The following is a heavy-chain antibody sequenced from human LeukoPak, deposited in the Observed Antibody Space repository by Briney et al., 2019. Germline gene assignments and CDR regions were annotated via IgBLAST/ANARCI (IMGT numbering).Heavy chain of an antibody. CDR3: ARRRKQWLFDAFDI. D-gene: IGHD6-19*01. Sequence: SVKVSCKASGGTFSSYAISWVRQAPGQGLEWMGGIIPIFGTANYAQKFQGRVTITADKSTSTAYMELSSLRSEDTAVYYCARRRKQWLFDAFDIWGQGTMVTVSS. V-gene: IGHV1-69*06. CDR1: GGTFSSYA. CDR2: IIPIFGTA. J-gene: IGHJ3*02.